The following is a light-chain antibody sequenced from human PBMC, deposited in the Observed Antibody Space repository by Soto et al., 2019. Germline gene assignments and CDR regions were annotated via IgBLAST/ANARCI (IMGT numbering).Light chain of an antibody. Sequence: QLVLTQSSSASASLGSSVKLTCTLSSGHSSYIIAWHQQQPEKAPRYLIKLEGSGSYNKGSAVPGRFSVSSSGADRYLTISNLQFEDEANYYCETWDSNAWVFGGGTKLTVL. J-gene: IGLJ3*02. V-gene: IGLV4-60*02. CDR1: SGHSSYI. CDR3: ETWDSNAWV. CDR2: LEGSGSY.